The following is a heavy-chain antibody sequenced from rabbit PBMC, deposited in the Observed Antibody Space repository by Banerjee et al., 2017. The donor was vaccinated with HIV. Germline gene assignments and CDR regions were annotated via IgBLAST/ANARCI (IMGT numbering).Heavy chain of an antibody. CDR1: GFSFSNKYV. CDR3: ARHQGYYSYGYALDL. V-gene: IGHV1S45*01. CDR2: INTSSGNT. Sequence: QEQLEESGGDLVKPEGSLTLTCTASGFSFSNKYVMCWVRQAPGKGLEWIACINTSSGNTVYASWAKGRFTISKISSTTVTLQMTSLTAADTATYFCARHQGYYSYGYALDLWGQGTLVTVS. J-gene: IGHJ3*01. D-gene: IGHD6-1*01.